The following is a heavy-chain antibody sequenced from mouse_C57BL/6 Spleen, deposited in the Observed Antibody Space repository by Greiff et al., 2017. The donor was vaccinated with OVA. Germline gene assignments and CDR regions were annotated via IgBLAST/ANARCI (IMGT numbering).Heavy chain of an antibody. D-gene: IGHD3-2*02. J-gene: IGHJ3*01. CDR1: GYTFTSYW. CDR2: IHPSDSDT. CDR3: ASDSSGSPRFAY. V-gene: IGHV1-74*01. Sequence: VQLQQPGAELVKPGASVTVSCKASGYTFTSYWMHWVKQRPGQGLEWIGRIHPSDSDTNYNQKFKGKATLTVDKSSSTAYMQLSSLTSEDSAVYYCASDSSGSPRFAYWGQGTLVTVSA.